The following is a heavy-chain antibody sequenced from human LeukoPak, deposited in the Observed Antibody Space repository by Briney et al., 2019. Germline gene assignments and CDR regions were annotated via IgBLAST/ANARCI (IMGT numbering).Heavy chain of an antibody. V-gene: IGHV4-34*01. CDR2: INHSGST. J-gene: IGHJ4*02. CDR1: GGSFSGYY. CDR3: ARGVIRCSSTXCXVRHFDY. Sequence: PSETLSLTCAVYGGSFSGYYWSWIRQPPGKGLERIGEINHSGSTNYNPSLKSRVTISVDTSKNQFSLKLSSVTAADTAVYYCARGVIRCSSTXCXVRHFDYWGQGTLVTVS. D-gene: IGHD2-2*01.